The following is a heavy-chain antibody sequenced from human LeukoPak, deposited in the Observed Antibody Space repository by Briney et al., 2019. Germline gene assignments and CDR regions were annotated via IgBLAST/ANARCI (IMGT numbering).Heavy chain of an antibody. V-gene: IGHV5-51*01. Sequence: GESLKISCKGSGYSFTSYWIGWVRQMPGKGLEWMGIIYPGDSDTRYSPSFQGQVTISADKSISTAYLQWSSLKASDTAMYYCARAGYSSSYEGYNWFDPWGQGTLVTVSS. CDR2: IYPGDSDT. D-gene: IGHD6-6*01. J-gene: IGHJ5*02. CDR3: ARAGYSSSYEGYNWFDP. CDR1: GYSFTSYW.